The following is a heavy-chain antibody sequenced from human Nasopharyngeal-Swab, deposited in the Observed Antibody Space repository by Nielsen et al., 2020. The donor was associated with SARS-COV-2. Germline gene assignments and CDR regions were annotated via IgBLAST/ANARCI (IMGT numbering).Heavy chain of an antibody. J-gene: IGHJ4*02. CDR1: GGTFSSYA. D-gene: IGHD6-19*01. Sequence: ASVKVSCKASGGTFSSYAISWVRQAPGQGLEWMGWISAYNGNTNYAQKLQGRVTMTTDTSTSTAYMELRSLRSDDTAVYYCARESRSGYSSGWYNYWGQGTLVTVSS. V-gene: IGHV1-18*01. CDR3: ARESRSGYSSGWYNY. CDR2: ISAYNGNT.